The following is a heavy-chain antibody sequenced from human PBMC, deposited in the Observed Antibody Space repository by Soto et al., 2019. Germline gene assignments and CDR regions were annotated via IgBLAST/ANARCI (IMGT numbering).Heavy chain of an antibody. CDR3: ARRARPDFYYMDV. V-gene: IGHV3-64*01. J-gene: IGHJ6*03. Sequence: EVQLAESGGGXXXXGGXXXLSCAASGFXXXXXAMDXXXXAPGKGLEYVSGISSNGVGTYYANSVQGRFTISRDNSKNTVYLQMGSLRPEDMAVYYCARRARPDFYYMDVWGKGTTVTVSS. D-gene: IGHD6-6*01. CDR1: GFXXXXXA. CDR2: ISSNGVGT.